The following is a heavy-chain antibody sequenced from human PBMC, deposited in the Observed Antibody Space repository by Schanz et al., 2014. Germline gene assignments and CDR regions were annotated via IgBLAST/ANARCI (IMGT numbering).Heavy chain of an antibody. J-gene: IGHJ4*02. V-gene: IGHV3-48*01. CDR3: ARDHTTESYYSAGPPIDY. D-gene: IGHD1-26*01. Sequence: EVQLLESGGGLVQPGGSLKLSCAASGLIFSNYVMSWVRQAPGKGLEWVSYVSRSTPDIYYADSVKGRFTISRDNSKNTLFLQMNSLRAEDTAVYYCARDHTTESYYSAGPPIDYWGQGTLLTVSS. CDR2: VSRSTPDI. CDR1: GLIFSNYV.